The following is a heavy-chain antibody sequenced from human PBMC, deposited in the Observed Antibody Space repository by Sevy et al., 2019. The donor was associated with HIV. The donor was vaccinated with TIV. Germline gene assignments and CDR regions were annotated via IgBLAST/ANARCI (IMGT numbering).Heavy chain of an antibody. V-gene: IGHV3-30*04. CDR2: ISHDTTVK. Sequence: GGSLRLSCAASGFTFSDYVMQWVRQAPGKGLEWLARISHDTTVKYYADSLKGRFTISRDNSKNTLYLQMNSLRHEDTAVYHCARDADWSLNYWGQGTLVTVSS. CDR3: ARDADWSLNY. D-gene: IGHD3-9*01. CDR1: GFTFSDYV. J-gene: IGHJ4*02.